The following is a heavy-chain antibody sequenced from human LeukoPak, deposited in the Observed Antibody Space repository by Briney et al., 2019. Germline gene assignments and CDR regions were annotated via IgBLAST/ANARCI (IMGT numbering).Heavy chain of an antibody. CDR1: GGSISSGDYY. D-gene: IGHD3-3*01. V-gene: IGHV4-61*02. CDR2: IYTSGST. CDR3: ARSRPGFFWFDP. Sequence: PSQTLSLTCTVSGGSISSGDYYWSWIRQPAGKGLEWIGRIYTSGSTNYNPSLKSRVTMSVDTSKNQFSLKLSSVTAADTAVYYCARSRPGFFWFDPWGQGTLVTVSS. J-gene: IGHJ5*02.